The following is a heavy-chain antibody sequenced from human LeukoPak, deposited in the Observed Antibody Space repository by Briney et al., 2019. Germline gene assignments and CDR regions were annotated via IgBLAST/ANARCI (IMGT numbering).Heavy chain of an antibody. V-gene: IGHV4-39*01. D-gene: IGHD3-9*01. J-gene: IGHJ4*02. CDR1: SGSISSSSYY. CDR3: ARFSPTEYYDILTGYYLGYFDY. Sequence: SETLSLTCAVSSGSISSSSYYWGWIRQPPGKGLEWIGNMYYTGSTYYNPSLKSRVTISVDTSKDQFFLRLSSVTAADTAVYYCARFSPTEYYDILTGYYLGYFDYWGQGTLVTVSS. CDR2: MYYTGST.